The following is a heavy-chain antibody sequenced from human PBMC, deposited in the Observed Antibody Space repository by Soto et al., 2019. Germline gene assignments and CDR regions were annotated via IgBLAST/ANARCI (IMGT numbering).Heavy chain of an antibody. J-gene: IGHJ5*02. CDR3: ARESRFLEWLSLNWFDP. CDR1: GYTFTGYY. D-gene: IGHD3-3*01. CDR2: INPNSGGT. V-gene: IGHV1-2*04. Sequence: ASVKVSCKASGYTFTGYYMHWVRQAPGQRLEWMGWINPNSGGTNYAQKFQGWVTMTRDTSISTAYMELSRLRSDDTAVYYCARESRFLEWLSLNWFDPWGQGTLVTVSS.